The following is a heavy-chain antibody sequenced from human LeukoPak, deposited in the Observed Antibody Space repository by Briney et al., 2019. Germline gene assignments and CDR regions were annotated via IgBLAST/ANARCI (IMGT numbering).Heavy chain of an antibody. J-gene: IGHJ3*02. V-gene: IGHV3-49*03. CDR2: IRSKAYGGTT. Sequence: PGRSLRLSCTASGLTFGDYAMSWFRQAPGKGLEWVGFIRSKAYGGTTEYAASVKGRFTISRDDSKSIAYLQMNSLKTEDTAVYYCTRGDRSIKGDAFDIWGQGTMVTVSS. CDR1: GLTFGDYA. CDR3: TRGDRSIKGDAFDI.